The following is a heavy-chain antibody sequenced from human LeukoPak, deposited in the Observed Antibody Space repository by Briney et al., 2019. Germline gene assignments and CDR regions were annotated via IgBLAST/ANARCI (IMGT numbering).Heavy chain of an antibody. D-gene: IGHD3-22*01. Sequence: SETLSLTCTVSGGSISSYYWSWIRQPAGKGLEWIGRIYTSGSTNYNPSLKSRVTMSVDTSKNQFSLKLSSVTAADTAVYYCARESPRHPMKTYYFDYWGQGTLVTVSS. CDR2: IYTSGST. J-gene: IGHJ4*02. CDR1: GGSISSYY. V-gene: IGHV4-4*07. CDR3: ARESPRHPMKTYYFDY.